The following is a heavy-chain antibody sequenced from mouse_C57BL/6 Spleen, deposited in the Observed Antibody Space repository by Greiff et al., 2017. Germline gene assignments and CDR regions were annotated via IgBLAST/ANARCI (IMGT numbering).Heavy chain of an antibody. CDR1: GYTFTSYW. CDR2: IDPSDSYT. CDR3: ARSLGGNPYYAMDD. Sequence: QVQLQQPGAELVKPGASVKLSCKASGYTFTSYWMQWVKQRPGQGLEWIGEIDPSDSYTNYNQKFKGKATLTVDTSSSTAYMQLSSLTSEDSAVXYCARSLGGNPYYAMDDWGQGTSVTVSS. V-gene: IGHV1-50*01. D-gene: IGHD1-1*02. J-gene: IGHJ4*01.